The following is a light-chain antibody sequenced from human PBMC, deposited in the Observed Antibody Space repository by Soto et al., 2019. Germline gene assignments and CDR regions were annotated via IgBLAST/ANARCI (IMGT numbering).Light chain of an antibody. CDR2: LNSDGSH. CDR1: SGHSSYA. V-gene: IGLV4-69*01. J-gene: IGLJ2*01. Sequence: QSVLTQSHSASASLGASVKLTCTLSSGHSSYAIAWHQQQPEKGPRYLMKLNSDGSHSKGDGIPDRFSGSSSGAERYLTISSLQSEDEADYYCQTWGTGNVVFGGGTKLTVL. CDR3: QTWGTGNVV.